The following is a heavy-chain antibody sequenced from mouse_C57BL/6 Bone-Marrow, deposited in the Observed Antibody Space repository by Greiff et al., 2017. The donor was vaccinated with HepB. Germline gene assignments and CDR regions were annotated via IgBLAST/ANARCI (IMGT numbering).Heavy chain of an antibody. CDR3: ANLYYSNWYFDV. CDR2: ISSGSSTI. J-gene: IGHJ1*03. V-gene: IGHV5-17*01. CDR1: GFTFSDYG. D-gene: IGHD2-5*01. Sequence: EVKLVESGGGLVKPGGSLKLSCAASGFTFSDYGMHWVRQAPEKGLEWVAYISSGSSTIYYADTVKGRFTISRDNAKNTLFLQMTSLRSEDTAMYYCANLYYSNWYFDVWGTGTTVTVSS.